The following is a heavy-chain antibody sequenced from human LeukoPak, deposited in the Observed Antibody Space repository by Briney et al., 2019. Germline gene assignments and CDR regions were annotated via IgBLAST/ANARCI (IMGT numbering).Heavy chain of an antibody. CDR3: AKDLGDSSGYYYETDNFDY. Sequence: GGSLRLSCAASGFTFRSSGMSWVRQAPGKGLEWVSYISGSDTTTHYADSVKGRFTISRDNSKNTLYLQMNSLRAEDTAVYYCAKDLGDSSGYYYETDNFDYWGQGTLVTVSS. D-gene: IGHD3-22*01. J-gene: IGHJ4*02. CDR2: ISGSDTTT. CDR1: GFTFRSSG. V-gene: IGHV3-23*01.